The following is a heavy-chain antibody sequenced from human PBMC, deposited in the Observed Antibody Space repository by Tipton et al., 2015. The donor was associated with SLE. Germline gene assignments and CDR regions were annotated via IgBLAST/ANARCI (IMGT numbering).Heavy chain of an antibody. V-gene: IGHV4-59*11. J-gene: IGHJ5*02. D-gene: IGHD3-9*01. Sequence: TLSLTCTVSGGSISSHYWSWIRQPPGKGLEWIGYIYYSGSTNYNHSLKSRVTISVDTSKNQFSLKLSSVTAADTAVYYCARANSVLRYFDGEGWFDPWGQGTLVTVSS. CDR2: IYYSGST. CDR3: ARANSVLRYFDGEGWFDP. CDR1: GGSISSHY.